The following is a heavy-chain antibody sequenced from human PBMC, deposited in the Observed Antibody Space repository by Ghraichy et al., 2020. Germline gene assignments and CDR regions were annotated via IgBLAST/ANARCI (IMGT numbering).Heavy chain of an antibody. CDR3: ARRGLNSVWQFDY. CDR1: GFIFSDHT. J-gene: IGHJ4*02. Sequence: GESLNISCAASGFIFSDHTMDWVRQTPGKGLEWVGRIRRRANDHTTEYAASVEGRFTISRDDSKNLVFLQMNSLKVEDSALYYCARRGLNSVWQFDYWGQGTLVTVSS. CDR2: IRRRANDHTT. D-gene: IGHD6-19*01. V-gene: IGHV3-72*01.